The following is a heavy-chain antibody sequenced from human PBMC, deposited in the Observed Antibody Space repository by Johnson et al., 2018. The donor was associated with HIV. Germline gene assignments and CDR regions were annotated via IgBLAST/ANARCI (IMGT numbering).Heavy chain of an antibody. CDR1: GFTVSSNY. CDR3: TTEWWEAFDI. J-gene: IGHJ3*02. V-gene: IGHV3-53*01. CDR2: IYSGGST. D-gene: IGHD2-15*01. Sequence: VQLVESGGGLIQPGGSLRLSCAASGFTVSSNYMSWVRQAPGKGLEWVSVIYSGGSTYYADSVKGRFTISRDDSKNTLYLQMNSLKTEDTAVYYCTTEWWEAFDIWGQGTMVTV.